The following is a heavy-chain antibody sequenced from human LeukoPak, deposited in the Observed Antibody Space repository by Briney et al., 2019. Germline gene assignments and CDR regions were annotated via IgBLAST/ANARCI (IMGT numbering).Heavy chain of an antibody. CDR2: IYYSGST. CDR3: ARSARGVPNWFDP. J-gene: IGHJ5*02. D-gene: IGHD3-10*01. V-gene: IGHV4-59*08. Sequence: SETLSLTCTVSGGSISSYYWSWIRQPPGKGPEWIGYIYYSGSTNYNPSLKSRVTISVNTSKNQFSLKLSSVTAADTAVYYCARSARGVPNWFDPWGQGTLVTVSS. CDR1: GGSISSYY.